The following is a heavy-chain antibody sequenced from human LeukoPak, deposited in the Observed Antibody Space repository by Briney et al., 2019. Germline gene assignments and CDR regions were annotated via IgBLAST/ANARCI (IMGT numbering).Heavy chain of an antibody. V-gene: IGHV1-18*01. CDR2: ISAYNGNT. Sequence: ASVKVSCKASGYTFTSYGISWVRQAPGQGLEWMGWISAYNGNTNYAQKLQGRVTMTTDTSTSTAYMELRSLRSDDTAVYYCARVWGNYDYVWGSFHYYYGMDVWAKGPRSPSP. CDR3: ARVWGNYDYVWGSFHYYYGMDV. CDR1: GYTFTSYG. D-gene: IGHD3-16*01. J-gene: IGHJ6*02.